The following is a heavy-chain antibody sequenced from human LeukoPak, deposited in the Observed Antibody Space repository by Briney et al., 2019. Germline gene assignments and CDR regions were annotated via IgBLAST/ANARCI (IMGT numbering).Heavy chain of an antibody. V-gene: IGHV5-51*01. D-gene: IGHD3-22*01. CDR3: ARPNITSYYDSRGYDAFDV. J-gene: IGHJ3*01. CDR1: GYRFSTYW. CDR2: IYPGDSDT. Sequence: GESLKISCKGSGYRFSTYWIAWVRQMPGKGLEWMGIIYPGDSDTRYSPSFQGQVTIPADKSVNTAYLQWSSLKASDTAMYYCARPNITSYYDSRGYDAFDVWGQGTMVTAYS.